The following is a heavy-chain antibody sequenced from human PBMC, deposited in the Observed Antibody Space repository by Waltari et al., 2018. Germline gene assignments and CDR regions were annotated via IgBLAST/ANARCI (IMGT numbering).Heavy chain of an antibody. J-gene: IGHJ5*02. CDR3: ARGLVYYGSGSYLFDP. D-gene: IGHD3-10*01. Sequence: HVQPVQSVAEINKPGATVKVPCKGSGYISQCYDVPWVRQDHGQGLEWMVWMNPNSGNTGYAQNVQGRVTITRNTSISTAYMELSSLRSEDTAVYYCARGLVYYGSGSYLFDPWGQGTLVTVSS. V-gene: IGHV1-8*03. CDR2: MNPNSGNT. CDR1: GYISQCYD.